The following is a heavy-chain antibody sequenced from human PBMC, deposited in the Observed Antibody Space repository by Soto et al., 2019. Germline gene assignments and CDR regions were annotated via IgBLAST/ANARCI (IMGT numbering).Heavy chain of an antibody. CDR3: ARKLGYCTGGICYCDY. D-gene: IGHD2-8*02. CDR1: GGSVSRGRFY. CDR2: IYYSGST. Sequence: SGTPSPPRPFSGGSVSRGRFYLGWVRQPPGKGLEWIGYIYYSGSTNYNPSLKSRVTISRDNAKNSVFLEMNSLRAEDTAMYYCARKLGYCTGGICYCDYWGQGTLVTVSS. J-gene: IGHJ4*02. V-gene: IGHV4-61*05.